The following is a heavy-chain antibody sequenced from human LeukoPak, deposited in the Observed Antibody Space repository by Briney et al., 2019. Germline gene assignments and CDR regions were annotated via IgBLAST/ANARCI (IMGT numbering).Heavy chain of an antibody. CDR2: INTLGTTI. D-gene: IGHD2-8*01. CDR3: ANGRVYDY. Sequence: GGSLRLSCAASGFPFRSYEMNWVRQAPGKGLEWVSYINTLGTTIYYADSVKGRFTISRDNSKNTLYLQMNSLRAEDTAVYYCANGRVYDYWGQGTLVTVSS. J-gene: IGHJ4*02. V-gene: IGHV3-48*03. CDR1: GFPFRSYE.